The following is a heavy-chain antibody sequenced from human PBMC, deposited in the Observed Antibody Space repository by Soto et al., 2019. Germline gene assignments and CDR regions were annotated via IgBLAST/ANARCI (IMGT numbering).Heavy chain of an antibody. J-gene: IGHJ6*02. CDR3: ATKADSSSSYYYGMDV. V-gene: IGHV4-39*01. D-gene: IGHD6-6*01. CDR1: GGSISSSSYY. CDR2: IYYSGST. Sequence: PSETLSLTCTVSGGSISSSSYYWGWIRQPPGKGLEWIGSIYYSGSTYYNPSLKSRVTISVDTSKNQFSLKLSSVTAADTAVYYCATKADSSSSYYYGMDVWGQGTMVTVYS.